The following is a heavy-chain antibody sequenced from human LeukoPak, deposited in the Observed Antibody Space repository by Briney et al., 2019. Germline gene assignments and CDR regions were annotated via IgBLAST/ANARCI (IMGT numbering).Heavy chain of an antibody. D-gene: IGHD6-13*01. J-gene: IGHJ5*02. CDR1: GGTFSSYA. CDR2: IISIFGTA. CDR3: ARGRDSSSWYFDWFDP. Sequence: SVKVSCKASGGTFSSYAISWVRQAPGQGLEWMGGIISIFGTANYAQKFQGRVTMTRDTSISTAYMELTRLRSDDTAMYYCARGRDSSSWYFDWFDPWGQGTLVTVSS. V-gene: IGHV1-69*05.